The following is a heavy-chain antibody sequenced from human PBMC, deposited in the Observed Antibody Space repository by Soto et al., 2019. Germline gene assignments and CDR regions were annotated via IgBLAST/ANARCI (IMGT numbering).Heavy chain of an antibody. CDR1: GYTFTSYY. J-gene: IGHJ6*02. D-gene: IGHD2-2*01. CDR2: INPSGGST. V-gene: IGHV1-46*01. CDR3: AIALVPQDYYYGMDV. Sequence: ASVKVSCKASGYTFTSYYMHWVRQAPGQGLEWMGIINPSGGSTSYAQKFQGRVTMTRDTSTSTVYMELSSLRSEDTAVYYCAIALVPQDYYYGMDVRGQRTTVTVSS.